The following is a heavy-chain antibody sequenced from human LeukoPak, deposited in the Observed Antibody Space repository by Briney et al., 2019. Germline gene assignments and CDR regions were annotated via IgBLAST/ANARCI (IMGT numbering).Heavy chain of an antibody. Sequence: GKSLRLSCAASGFTFSTYSLHWVRQAPGKGLEWVAVISFDGSNKYYADSVKGRFTISRDNAKNSLYLQMNSLRPDDMALYYCVKDRTGGDIFTDVFDMWGQGTMVTVSS. D-gene: IGHD2-21*02. CDR1: GFTFSTYS. J-gene: IGHJ3*02. CDR2: ISFDGSNK. CDR3: VKDRTGGDIFTDVFDM. V-gene: IGHV3-30-3*01.